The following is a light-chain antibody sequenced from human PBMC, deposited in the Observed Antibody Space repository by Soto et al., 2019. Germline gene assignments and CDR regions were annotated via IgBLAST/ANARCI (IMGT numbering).Light chain of an antibody. CDR2: AVF. Sequence: IQLTQSPSSLSASVGDRVTITCRASQGISSYLAWYQQKPGKAPKLLIYAVFTLKSGVPSRFSGSGSGTDFTLTISRLEPEDFAGYYCQYYANSPRTFGQGTTLEI. CDR1: QGISSY. V-gene: IGKV1-9*01. CDR3: QYYANSPRT. J-gene: IGKJ2*01.